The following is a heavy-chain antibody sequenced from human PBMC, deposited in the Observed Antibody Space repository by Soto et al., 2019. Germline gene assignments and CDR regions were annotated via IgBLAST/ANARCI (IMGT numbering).Heavy chain of an antibody. D-gene: IGHD2-21*01. CDR1: GYIFTAYS. Sequence: GASVKVSCKASGYIFTAYSMHWVRQAPGQGLEWMGWINVNSGDTIYAQNFQGRVTLTSDTSISTAYMELSGLQSDDTAVYYCAREASAVISLDYWGQGTLVTVS. V-gene: IGHV1-2*02. CDR3: AREASAVISLDY. J-gene: IGHJ4*02. CDR2: INVNSGDT.